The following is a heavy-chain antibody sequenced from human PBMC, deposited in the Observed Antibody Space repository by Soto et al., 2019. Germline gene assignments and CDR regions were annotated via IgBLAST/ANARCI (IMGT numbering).Heavy chain of an antibody. Sequence: PGGSLRLSCAASGFTFSSYEMNWVRQAPGKGLEWVSYISSSGSTIYYADSVKGRFTISRDNAKNSLYLQMNSLRAEDTAVYYSARRTYYYDSSGYYSGYYYYGIDVWGQGTTVTVYS. J-gene: IGHJ6*02. CDR3: ARRTYYYDSSGYYSGYYYYGIDV. CDR1: GFTFSSYE. V-gene: IGHV3-48*03. CDR2: ISSSGSTI. D-gene: IGHD3-22*01.